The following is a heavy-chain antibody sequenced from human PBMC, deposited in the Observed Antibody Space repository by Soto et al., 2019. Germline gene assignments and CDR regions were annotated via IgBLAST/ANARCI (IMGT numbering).Heavy chain of an antibody. D-gene: IGHD1-7*01. CDR2: IIPILGIA. V-gene: IGHV1-69*02. CDR1: GGTFSSYT. J-gene: IGHJ6*03. CDR3: ASPLKNWNYYSGDYYMDV. Sequence: ASVKVSCKASGGTFSSYTISWVRQAPGQGLEWMGRIIPILGIANYAQKFQGRVTITADKSTSTAYMELSSLRSEDTAVYYCASPLKNWNYYSGDYYMDVWGKGTTVTVSS.